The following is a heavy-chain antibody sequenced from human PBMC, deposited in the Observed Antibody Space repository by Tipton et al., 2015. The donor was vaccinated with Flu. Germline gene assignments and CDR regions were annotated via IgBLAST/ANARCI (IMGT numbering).Heavy chain of an antibody. CDR1: VDSIHSDSGDYF. CDR3: ARRDYSNYVSDPKNWFDP. J-gene: IGHJ5*02. CDR2: MSFSWST. Sequence: TLSLTCTVSVDSIHSDSGDYFWSWIRQPPGKGLEWIGYMSFSWSTYYNPSLKSRVSISLDTSENQFSLRLRSVTVADTAVYYCARRDYSNYVSDPKNWFDPWGQGTQVIVSS. V-gene: IGHV4-30-4*08. D-gene: IGHD4-11*01.